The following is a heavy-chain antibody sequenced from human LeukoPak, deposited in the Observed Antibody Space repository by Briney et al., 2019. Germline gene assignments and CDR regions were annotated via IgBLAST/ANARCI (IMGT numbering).Heavy chain of an antibody. Sequence: GASVKVSCKASGYTFTSYDINWVRQATGQGLEWMGWMNPNSGNTGYAQKFQGRVTTTRNTSISTAYMELSSLRSEDTAVYYCARGLSPYYYDSSGYRDFDYWGQGTLVTVSS. CDR3: ARGLSPYYYDSSGYRDFDY. V-gene: IGHV1-8*01. D-gene: IGHD3-22*01. J-gene: IGHJ4*02. CDR1: GYTFTSYD. CDR2: MNPNSGNT.